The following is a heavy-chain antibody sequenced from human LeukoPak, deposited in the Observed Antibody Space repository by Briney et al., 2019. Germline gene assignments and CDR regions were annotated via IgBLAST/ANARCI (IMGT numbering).Heavy chain of an antibody. CDR3: AKDYSHYPTNYMDV. D-gene: IGHD1-26*01. Sequence: PGGSLRLSCAASGFTFSSYALSWVRQAPGKGLEWVSGISGNGRSTYYVDSVKGRFSISRDNSKNTFYLQMNSLRAEDMAVYYCAKDYSHYPTNYMDVWGKGTTVTVSS. CDR1: GFTFSSYA. CDR2: ISGNGRST. V-gene: IGHV3-23*01. J-gene: IGHJ6*03.